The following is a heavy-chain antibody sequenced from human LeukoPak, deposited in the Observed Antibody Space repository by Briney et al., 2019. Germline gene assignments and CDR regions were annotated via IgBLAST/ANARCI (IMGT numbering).Heavy chain of an antibody. D-gene: IGHD3-3*01. V-gene: IGHV4-4*07. CDR1: GGSISSYY. CDR2: IYTSGST. J-gene: IGHJ6*02. CDR3: ARDRRFLEWSNYYYGMDV. Sequence: KTSETLSLTCTVSGGSISSYYWSWIRQPAGKGLEWIGRIYTSGSTNYNPSLKSRVTMSVDTSKNQFSLKLSSVTAADTAVYYCARDRRFLEWSNYYYGMDVWGQGTTVTVSS.